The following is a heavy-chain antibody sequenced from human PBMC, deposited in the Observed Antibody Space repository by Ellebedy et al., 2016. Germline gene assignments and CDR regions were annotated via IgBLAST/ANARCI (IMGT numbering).Heavy chain of an antibody. Sequence: GSLRLSCTVSGGSISSSSYYWGWIRQPPGKGLEWIGSIYYSGSTYYNPSLKSRVTISVDTSKNQFSLKLSSVTAADTAVYYCARLNPVYYDSSGSDAFDIWGQGTMVTVSS. CDR1: GGSISSSSYY. J-gene: IGHJ3*02. D-gene: IGHD3-22*01. CDR3: ARLNPVYYDSSGSDAFDI. V-gene: IGHV4-39*01. CDR2: IYYSGST.